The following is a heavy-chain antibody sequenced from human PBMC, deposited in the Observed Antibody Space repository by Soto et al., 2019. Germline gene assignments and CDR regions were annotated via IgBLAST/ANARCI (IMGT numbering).Heavy chain of an antibody. CDR3: ARAPGGYYGSGSYSAYYYYYMDV. V-gene: IGHV3-21*01. CDR2: ISSSSSYI. CDR1: GFTFSSYS. Sequence: GGSLRLSCAASGFTFSSYSMNWVRQAPGKGLEWVSSISSSSSYIYYADSVKGRFTISRDNAKNSLYLQMNSLRAEDTAVYYCARAPGGYYGSGSYSAYYYYYMDVWGKGTTVTVSS. D-gene: IGHD3-10*01. J-gene: IGHJ6*03.